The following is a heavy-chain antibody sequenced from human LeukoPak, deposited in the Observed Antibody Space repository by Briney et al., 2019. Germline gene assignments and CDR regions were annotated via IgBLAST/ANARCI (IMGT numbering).Heavy chain of an antibody. D-gene: IGHD6-19*01. J-gene: IGHJ4*02. Sequence: PGGTLRLSCAASGFTFSSYGMSWVRQAPGKGLEWVSGISGSGSGTYYADSVKGRFTISRDNAKNSLYLQMNSLRAEDTAVYYCARGGYSSGWAMWGQGTLVTVSS. V-gene: IGHV3-23*01. CDR2: ISGSGSGT. CDR3: ARGGYSSGWAM. CDR1: GFTFSSYG.